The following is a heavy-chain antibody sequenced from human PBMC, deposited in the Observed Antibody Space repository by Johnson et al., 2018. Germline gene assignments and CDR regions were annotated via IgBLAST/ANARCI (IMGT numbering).Heavy chain of an antibody. CDR2: IKSKNDGLTT. J-gene: IGHJ4*02. V-gene: IGHV3-15*01. D-gene: IGHD1-26*01. Sequence: VQLVESGGGLVKPGESLRISCAASGFTFNNAWMNWVRQGPGQGLEWVGHIKSKNDGLTTDYAAPVRGRFIISRDDSKKTVYLQMNSLNSEDTAFYYCSAERPLMGSGELDYWGQGTPVTVSS. CDR3: SAERPLMGSGELDY. CDR1: GFTFNNAW.